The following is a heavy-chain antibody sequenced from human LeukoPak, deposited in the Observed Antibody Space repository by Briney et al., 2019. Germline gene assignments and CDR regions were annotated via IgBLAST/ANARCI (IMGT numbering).Heavy chain of an antibody. Sequence: PSETLSLTCTVSGGSISSYYWSWIRQPAGKGLERIGRIYTSGSTNYNPSLKSRVTMSVDTSKNQFSLKLSSVTAADTAVYYCARDRLGRDGYNYLDYWGQGTLVTVSS. J-gene: IGHJ4*02. D-gene: IGHD5-24*01. CDR3: ARDRLGRDGYNYLDY. V-gene: IGHV4-4*07. CDR2: IYTSGST. CDR1: GGSISSYY.